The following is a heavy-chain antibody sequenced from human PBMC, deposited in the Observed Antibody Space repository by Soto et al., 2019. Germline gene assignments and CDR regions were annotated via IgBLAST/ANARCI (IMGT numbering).Heavy chain of an antibody. V-gene: IGHV3-30*18. Sequence: GGSLRLSSVGSGFTFSSYGMHWVRQAPGKGLECVAVISDTGSSHYYAASVEGRFTISRENSKNTLSLHMDRLRVEDTAVYYCAKDRGGDCPDNSCYFGADYWGQGTPVTVSS. D-gene: IGHD2-2*01. CDR1: GFTFSSYG. J-gene: IGHJ4*02. CDR3: AKDRGGDCPDNSCYFGADY. CDR2: ISDTGSSH.